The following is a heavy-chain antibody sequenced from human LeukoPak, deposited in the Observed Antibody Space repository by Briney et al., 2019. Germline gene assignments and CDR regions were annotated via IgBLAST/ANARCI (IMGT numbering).Heavy chain of an antibody. J-gene: IGHJ6*02. V-gene: IGHV3-30-3*01. D-gene: IGHD2-15*01. CDR3: ARDRYCSGGSCYFWGNYYYYGMDV. CDR2: ISYDGSNK. CDR1: GFTFSSYA. Sequence: GGSLRLSCAASGFTFSSYAMHWVRQAPGKGLEWVAVISYDGSNKYYADSVKGRFTISRDNSKDTLYLQMNSLRAEDTAVYYCARDRYCSGGSCYFWGNYYYYGMDVWGQGTTVTVSS.